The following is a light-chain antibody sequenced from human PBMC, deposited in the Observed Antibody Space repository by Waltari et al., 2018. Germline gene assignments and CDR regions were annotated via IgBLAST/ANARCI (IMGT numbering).Light chain of an antibody. CDR3: SSHTTSSTLV. CDR1: SSAVGLYNF. Sequence: QSALTQPASVSGSPGQSITISCTGSSSAVGLYNFVSWYQQHPGKAPKLMIYDVTDRPSGVSNRFSGSKSGNTASLTISGLQPEDEADYYCSSHTTSSTLVFGGGTRVTVL. J-gene: IGLJ3*02. CDR2: DVT. V-gene: IGLV2-14*03.